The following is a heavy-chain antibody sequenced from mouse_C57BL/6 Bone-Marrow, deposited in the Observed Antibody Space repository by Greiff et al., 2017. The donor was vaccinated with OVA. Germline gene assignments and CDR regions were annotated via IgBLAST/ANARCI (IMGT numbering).Heavy chain of an antibody. CDR3: ARRWWDYPWFAY. Sequence: VQLVESGAELARPGASVKLSCKASGYTFTSYGISWVKQRTGQGLEWIGEIYPRSGNTYYNEKFKGKATLTADKSSSTAYMELRSLTSEDSAVYFCARRWWDYPWFAYWGQGTLVTVSA. CDR2: IYPRSGNT. D-gene: IGHD1-1*02. V-gene: IGHV1-81*01. J-gene: IGHJ3*01. CDR1: GYTFTSYG.